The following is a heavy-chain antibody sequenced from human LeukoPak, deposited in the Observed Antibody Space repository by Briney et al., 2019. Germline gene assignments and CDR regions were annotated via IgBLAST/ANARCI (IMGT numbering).Heavy chain of an antibody. Sequence: GGSLRLSCAASGFTFSNFAMRWVRQAPGKGLEWVSSITSSGGTTWYAGSVKGRLTNSRDNSKNTLYLQLNSMRAEDTAVYYCARDRPNNDDTSGHYYRRDGDYWGQGTLVTVSS. CDR1: GFTFSNFA. D-gene: IGHD3-22*01. CDR3: ARDRPNNDDTSGHYYRRDGDY. J-gene: IGHJ4*02. V-gene: IGHV3-23*01. CDR2: ITSSGGTT.